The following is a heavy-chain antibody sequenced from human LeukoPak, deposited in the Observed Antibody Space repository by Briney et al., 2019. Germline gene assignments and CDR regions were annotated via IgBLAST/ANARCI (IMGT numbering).Heavy chain of an antibody. CDR3: ARSVLTTVTTVPEFDY. Sequence: ASVKVSCKASGYTFTSYYMHWVRQAPGQGLEWMGIINPSGSSTSYAQKFQGRVTMTRDTSTSTVYMELSSLRSEDTAVYYCARSVLTTVTTVPEFDYWGQGTLVTVSS. CDR1: GYTFTSYY. CDR2: INPSGSST. J-gene: IGHJ4*02. V-gene: IGHV1-46*01. D-gene: IGHD4-17*01.